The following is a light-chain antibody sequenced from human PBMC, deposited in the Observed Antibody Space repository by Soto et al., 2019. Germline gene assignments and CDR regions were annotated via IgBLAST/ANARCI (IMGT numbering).Light chain of an antibody. CDR3: QKYNSAPWT. Sequence: DIQMTQSPSSLSASVGDRVTITCRASQGISNSLAWYQQKAGKVPKLLIYAASTLQSGVPSRFSGSGSGTDYTLTISSLQPEDVATYYCQKYNSAPWTFGQGTKVEIK. J-gene: IGKJ1*01. CDR2: AAS. CDR1: QGISNS. V-gene: IGKV1-27*01.